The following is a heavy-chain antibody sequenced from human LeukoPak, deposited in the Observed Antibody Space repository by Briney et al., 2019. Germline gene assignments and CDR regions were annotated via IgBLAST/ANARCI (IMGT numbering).Heavy chain of an antibody. CDR3: ARDGRNCSVTSCYRAFDY. J-gene: IGHJ4*02. D-gene: IGHD2-2*01. Sequence: GASVKVSCKASGYTFTSYYMHWVRQAPGQGLEWMGIINPSGGSTSYAQKFQGRVTMTRDTSTSTVYMELSSLRSEDTAVYYCARDGRNCSVTSCYRAFDYWGQGTLVTVSS. V-gene: IGHV1-46*01. CDR2: INPSGGST. CDR1: GYTFTSYY.